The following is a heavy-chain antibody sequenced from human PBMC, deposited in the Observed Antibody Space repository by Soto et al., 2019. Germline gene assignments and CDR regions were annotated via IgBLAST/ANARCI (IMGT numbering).Heavy chain of an antibody. V-gene: IGHV1-8*01. Sequence: QVRLVQSGAEVKKPGASVKVSCEASGYPFTAFDINWVRQAAGQGLEWMGWMNPSSGDSAFAQRFQCRVTRTRTPSISTAYMELSSLTSDDTAVYYCVRQPGGVATPGDDYWGQGTLVTVSS. D-gene: IGHD2-15*01. CDR1: GYPFTAFD. CDR3: VRQPGGVATPGDDY. CDR2: MNPSSGDS. J-gene: IGHJ4*02.